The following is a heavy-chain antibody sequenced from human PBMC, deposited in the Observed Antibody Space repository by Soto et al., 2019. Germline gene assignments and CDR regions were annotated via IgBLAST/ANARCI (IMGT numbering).Heavy chain of an antibody. V-gene: IGHV3-48*02. CDR3: ARYYYDSSGYFDY. Sequence: GSLRLSCAASGFTFSSYCMNWVRQPPGKALEWIAYISSSSSTIYYADSMKGRFTFTKDTAKNSPYLQMTSPREEETAVYYCARYYYDSSGYFDYWGQGTLVTVSS. D-gene: IGHD3-22*01. J-gene: IGHJ4*02. CDR1: GFTFSSYC. CDR2: ISSSSSTI.